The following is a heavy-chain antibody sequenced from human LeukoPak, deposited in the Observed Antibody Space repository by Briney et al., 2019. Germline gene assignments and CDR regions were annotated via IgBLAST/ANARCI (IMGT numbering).Heavy chain of an antibody. J-gene: IGHJ4*02. CDR3: ARDLSSSWSHYFDY. CDR2: IYYSGST. CDR1: GGSISSGGYY. V-gene: IGHV4-31*03. D-gene: IGHD6-13*01. Sequence: PSQTLSLTCTVSGGSISSGGYYWSWIRQHPGKGLEWIGYIYYSGSTYYNPSLKSRVTISVDTSKNQFSLKLSSVTAADTAVYYCARDLSSSWSHYFDYWGQGTLVTVSS.